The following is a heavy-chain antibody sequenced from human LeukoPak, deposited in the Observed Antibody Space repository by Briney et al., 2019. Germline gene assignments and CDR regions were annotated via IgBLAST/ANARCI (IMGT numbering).Heavy chain of an antibody. Sequence: SETLSLTCGVSGGSININNYWSWGRQAPGRGLEWIGEIAHDGTTNYNPSLRSRVAMSFDRANNQFSLSLTSATAADTAVYYCTREDRPYCPFAYWGQGVLVTVSS. CDR2: IAHDGTT. D-gene: IGHD1-26*01. CDR3: TREDRPYCPFAY. V-gene: IGHV4-4*02. CDR1: GGSININNY. J-gene: IGHJ4*02.